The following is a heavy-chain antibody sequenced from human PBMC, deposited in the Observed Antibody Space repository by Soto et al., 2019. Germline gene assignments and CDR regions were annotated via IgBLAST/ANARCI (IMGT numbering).Heavy chain of an antibody. Sequence: QVQLQESGPGLVKPSETLSLTCTVSGGYVSSYYWSWIRQPPGKGLEWIGYSGSTNYNHSLKSRVTISVDTSTNQFALTLSSVTAADTAVYYCARLSAGWLDPWGQGTLVTVAS. CDR2: SGST. CDR1: GGYVSSYY. J-gene: IGHJ5*02. CDR3: ARLSAGWLDP. V-gene: IGHV4-59*02. D-gene: IGHD6-19*01.